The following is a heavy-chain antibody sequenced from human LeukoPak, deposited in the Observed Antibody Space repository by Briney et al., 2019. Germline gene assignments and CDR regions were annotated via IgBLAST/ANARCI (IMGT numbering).Heavy chain of an antibody. J-gene: IGHJ4*02. CDR2: IFYIGST. CDR1: GGSIGSYY. CDR3: ARDRIAARELDY. Sequence: SETLSLTCTVSGGSIGSYYWSWIRQPPGKGLEWIGYIFYIGSTNYNLSLKSRVTISLDTSKNQFSLKLSSVTAADTAIYYCARDRIAARELDYWGQGTLVTVSS. D-gene: IGHD6-6*01. V-gene: IGHV4-59*01.